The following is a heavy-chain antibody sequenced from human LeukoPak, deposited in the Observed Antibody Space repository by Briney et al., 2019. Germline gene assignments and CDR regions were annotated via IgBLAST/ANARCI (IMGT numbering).Heavy chain of an antibody. CDR2: ISSSSSYI. D-gene: IGHD6-19*01. J-gene: IGHJ4*02. CDR1: GFTFSSYS. CDR3: ANLYSSGWNGIDY. Sequence: PGGSLRLSCAASGFTFSSYSMNWVRQAPGQGLEWVSSISSSSSYISYADSVKGRFTISRDNAKNSLYLQMNSLRAEDTAVYYCANLYSSGWNGIDYWGQGTLVTVSS. V-gene: IGHV3-21*01.